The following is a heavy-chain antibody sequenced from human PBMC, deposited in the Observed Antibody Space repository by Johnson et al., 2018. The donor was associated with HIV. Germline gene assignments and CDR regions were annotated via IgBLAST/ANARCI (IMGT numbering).Heavy chain of an antibody. D-gene: IGHD3-9*01. CDR2: ISSSGSTI. V-gene: IGHV3-11*04. CDR3: ARAEKGIWYYGILTGYPNACDS. Sequence: QVQLVESGGGLVKPGGSLRLSCAASGFTFSDYYMSWIRQAPGKGLEWVSYISSSGSTIYYADSVKGRFTISRDNAKNSLYLQMNSLRAEDTAVYYCARAEKGIWYYGILTGYPNACDSWGQGTMVTVSS. CDR1: GFTFSDYY. J-gene: IGHJ3*02.